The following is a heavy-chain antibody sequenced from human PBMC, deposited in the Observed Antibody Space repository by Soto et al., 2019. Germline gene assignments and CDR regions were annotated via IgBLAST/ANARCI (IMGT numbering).Heavy chain of an antibody. D-gene: IGHD2-15*01. CDR3: VKGNQLLRYYFEF. CDR2: ITSDGDST. CDR1: GFTFSNYA. V-gene: IGHV3-64D*06. Sequence: PGGSLRLSCSVSGFTFSNYAMHWVRQAPGKGLEYVSGITSDGDSTWHADSVKGRFTISRDNSKNTLFLQMSSLRVEDTAIYFCVKGNQLLRYYFEFWGRGTLVTVSS. J-gene: IGHJ4*01.